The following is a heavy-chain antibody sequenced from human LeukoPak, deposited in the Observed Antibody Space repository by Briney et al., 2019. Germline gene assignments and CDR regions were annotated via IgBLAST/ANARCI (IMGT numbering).Heavy chain of an antibody. J-gene: IGHJ4*02. Sequence: PGGSLRLSCAASGFTFNNYIMTWARQAPGRGLEWGSYISSGSGTVYYADSVKGRFTISRDNAKKSLYLQMNSLRDEDTAVYYCARAVLGYSWVYDYWGQRTLVTVSS. CDR2: ISSGSGTV. V-gene: IGHV3-48*02. CDR1: GFTFNNYI. D-gene: IGHD5-18*01. CDR3: ARAVLGYSWVYDY.